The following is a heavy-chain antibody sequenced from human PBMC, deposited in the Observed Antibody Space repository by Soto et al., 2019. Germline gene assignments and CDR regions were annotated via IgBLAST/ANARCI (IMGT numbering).Heavy chain of an antibody. V-gene: IGHV3-21*01. Sequence: GGSLRLSCAASGFTFSSYSMNWVRQAPGKGLEWVSSISSSSSYIYYADSVKGRFTISRDNAKNSLYLQMNSLRAEDTAVYYCARDWYYYDSSGYPIDAFDIWGQGTMVTVSS. CDR3: ARDWYYYDSSGYPIDAFDI. D-gene: IGHD3-22*01. CDR2: ISSSSSYI. J-gene: IGHJ3*02. CDR1: GFTFSSYS.